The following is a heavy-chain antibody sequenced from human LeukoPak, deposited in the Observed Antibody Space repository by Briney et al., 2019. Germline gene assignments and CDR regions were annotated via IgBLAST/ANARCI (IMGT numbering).Heavy chain of an antibody. CDR1: GGSFSGHY. Sequence: SETLSLTCAVYGGSFSGHYWTWIRQPPGKGLEWIGEIKHSGSTTYNPSLNSRVTISVDTSKNQFSLRLSSVTAADTAVYYCARPRYGSGSLDSWGQGTLVTVSS. D-gene: IGHD3-10*01. J-gene: IGHJ4*02. CDR2: IKHSGST. CDR3: ARPRYGSGSLDS. V-gene: IGHV4-34*01.